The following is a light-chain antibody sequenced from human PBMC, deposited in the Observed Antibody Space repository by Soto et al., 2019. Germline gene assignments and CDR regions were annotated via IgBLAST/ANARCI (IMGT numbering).Light chain of an antibody. CDR3: QQYDSSPTT. V-gene: IGKV3-20*01. CDR2: GAS. J-gene: IGKJ1*01. Sequence: EFVLTQSPGTLSLSPGERATLSCRASQSVSNSYLAWYQQKPGQAPRLLIYGASSRATGIPDRFSGSGSGTDFNLTISRLEPEDFAVYYCQQYDSSPTTFGQGTKVEIK. CDR1: QSVSNSY.